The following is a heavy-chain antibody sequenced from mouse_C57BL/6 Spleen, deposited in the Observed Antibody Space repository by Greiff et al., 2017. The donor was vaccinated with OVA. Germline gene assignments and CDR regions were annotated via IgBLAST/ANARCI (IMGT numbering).Heavy chain of an antibody. CDR2: IYPGDGDT. CDR3: ARGGGDGYFDY. CDR1: GYAFSSSW. D-gene: IGHD2-13*01. Sequence: VQLQQSGPELVKPGASVKISCKASGYAFSSSWMNWVKQRPGKGLEWIGRIYPGDGDTNYNGKIKGMATRTADKSASTAYMQLSSLTTEDSAVSFCARGGGDGYFDYWGQGTTLTVSS. J-gene: IGHJ2*01. V-gene: IGHV1-82*01.